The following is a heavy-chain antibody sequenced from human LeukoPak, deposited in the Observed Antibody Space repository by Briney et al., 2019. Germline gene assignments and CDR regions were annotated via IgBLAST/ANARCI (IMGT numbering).Heavy chain of an antibody. J-gene: IGHJ4*02. V-gene: IGHV3-21*01. CDR1: GFTFSSYS. D-gene: IGHD3-3*01. CDR3: ARASPTYYDCWSGSYFDY. Sequence: GGSLRLSCAASGFTFSSYSMNWVRQAPGKGLEWVSSISSSSSYIYYADSVKGRFTISRDNAKNSLYLQMNSLIAEDTAVYYCARASPTYYDCWSGSYFDYGGQGTLVTVSS. CDR2: ISSSSSYI.